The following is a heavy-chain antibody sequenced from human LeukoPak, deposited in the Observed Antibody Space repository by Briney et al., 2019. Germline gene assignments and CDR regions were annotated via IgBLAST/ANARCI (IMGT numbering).Heavy chain of an antibody. CDR1: GGSISSSSYY. Sequence: SETLSLTCTVSGGSISSSSYYWGWIRQPPGKGLEWIGSIYYSGSTYYNPSLKSRVTISVDTSKNQFSLKLSSVTAADTAVYYCASAPRGYSPPFDYWGQGTLVTVSS. CDR2: IYYSGST. V-gene: IGHV4-39*01. CDR3: ASAPRGYSPPFDY. J-gene: IGHJ4*02. D-gene: IGHD5-24*01.